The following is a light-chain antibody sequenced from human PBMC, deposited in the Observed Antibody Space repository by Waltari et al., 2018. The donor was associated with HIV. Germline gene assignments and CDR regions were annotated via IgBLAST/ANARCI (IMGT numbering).Light chain of an antibody. CDR1: SSDVGGHNY. CDR3: SSYTSSSTLV. CDR2: DVS. V-gene: IGLV2-14*01. J-gene: IGLJ1*01. Sequence: QSALTQPASVSGSPGQSITISCTGTSSDVGGHNYVSWYQPHPGKAPKLMIYDVSKRPSGVSNRFSGSKSGNTASLTISGLQAEDEADYYCSSYTSSSTLVFGTGTKVTVL.